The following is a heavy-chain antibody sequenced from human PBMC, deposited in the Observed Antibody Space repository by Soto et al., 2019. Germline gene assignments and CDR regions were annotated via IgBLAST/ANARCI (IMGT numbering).Heavy chain of an antibody. CDR3: AKGYTSGWSEGYLDY. CDR2: ITTTLTT. D-gene: IGHD6-19*01. Sequence: EVPLLESGGDLVQPGWSLRLSCAASGFAISNYAMGWVRQAPGKGLEWVSSITTTLTTHYADSVKGRFTISRDNSKNTVYLQLNSLRAEDTALYYCAKGYTSGWSEGYLDYWGQGSLVTVSS. V-gene: IGHV3-23*01. CDR1: GFAISNYA. J-gene: IGHJ4*02.